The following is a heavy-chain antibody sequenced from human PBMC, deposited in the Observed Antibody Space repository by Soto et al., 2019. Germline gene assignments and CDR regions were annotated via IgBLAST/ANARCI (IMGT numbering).Heavy chain of an antibody. CDR3: ANRRVTTSGLDV. CDR2: INPSDGGT. V-gene: IGHV1-2*02. Sequence: RASVKVSCKASGYTFTGHYIHWVRQAPGQRLEWMGWINPSDGGTNYAQRFQGRVTMTRDTSLNTAYMELSRLTPDDTALSFCANRRVTTSGLDVWGQGTTVTVYS. J-gene: IGHJ6*02. D-gene: IGHD4-17*01. CDR1: GYTFTGHY.